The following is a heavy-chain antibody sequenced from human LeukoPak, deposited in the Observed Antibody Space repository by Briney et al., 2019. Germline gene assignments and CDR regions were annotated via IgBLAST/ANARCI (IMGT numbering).Heavy chain of an antibody. CDR3: ARAPVGYCSGGTCKRYFDC. Sequence: SETLSLTCTVSGGSLSSGDYYWSWIRQPPGKGLEYIGYIYYSGSTSYNPSLKSRVTISVDTSKNQFSLKLSSVTAADTAVYYCARAPVGYCSGGTCKRYFDCWGQGTLVTVSS. CDR1: GGSLSSGDYY. CDR2: IYYSGST. J-gene: IGHJ4*02. D-gene: IGHD2-15*01. V-gene: IGHV4-30-4*01.